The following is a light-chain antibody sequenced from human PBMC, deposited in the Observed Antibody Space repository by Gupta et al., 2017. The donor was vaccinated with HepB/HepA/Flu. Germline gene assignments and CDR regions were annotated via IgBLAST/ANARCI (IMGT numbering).Light chain of an antibody. V-gene: IGKV6D-21*02. J-gene: IGKJ1*01. CDR3: LQSSSLRRT. Sequence: IVLTQSPDCQSVTPKEKVTITCRASQSIANSLHWYQQKPAQSPKLLIKYASQSISGVPSRFSGSGSGTDFTLTINRLEAEDAAAYYCLQSSSLRRTFGQGTXVEIK. CDR2: YAS. CDR1: QSIANS.